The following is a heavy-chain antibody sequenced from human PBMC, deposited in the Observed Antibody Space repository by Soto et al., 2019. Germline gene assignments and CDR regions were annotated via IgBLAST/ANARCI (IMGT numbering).Heavy chain of an antibody. CDR1: GGSISISTYR. Sequence: SETLSLTCTVSGGSISISTYRWGWIRQPPGKGLQWIGSIHYSGSTYYNPSLKSRVTISVDTSKNQFSLKLSSVTAADTAVYYCARDLGSSDKRDAFDIWGQGTMVTVSS. V-gene: IGHV4-39*07. CDR3: ARDLGSSDKRDAFDI. J-gene: IGHJ3*02. CDR2: IHYSGST. D-gene: IGHD2-2*01.